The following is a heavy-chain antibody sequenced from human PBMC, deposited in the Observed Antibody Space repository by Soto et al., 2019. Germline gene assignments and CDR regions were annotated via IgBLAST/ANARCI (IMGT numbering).Heavy chain of an antibody. Sequence: QVQLVQSGAEVKKPGASVKVSCKTSGYTFTNFGLSWVRQAPGQGLEWMGWISASNGNTNYAQNFQGRVTMTTDTSTSTAYMELGSLRPDATAVYYCARVGTPIDYWGQGTLVTFSS. CDR3: ARVGTPIDY. J-gene: IGHJ4*02. D-gene: IGHD7-27*01. CDR1: GYTFTNFG. V-gene: IGHV1-18*01. CDR2: ISASNGNT.